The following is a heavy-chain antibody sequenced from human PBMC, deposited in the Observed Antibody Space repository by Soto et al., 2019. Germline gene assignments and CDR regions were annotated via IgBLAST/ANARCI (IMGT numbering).Heavy chain of an antibody. CDR1: ESSFTSFW. CDR3: VRHPGGTTIITGLPHPYGMDV. D-gene: IGHD3-22*01. CDR2: IHPHDSDT. V-gene: IGHV5-51*01. Sequence: PGESLKISCKASESSFTSFWIAWVRQMPGRGLEWMGIIHPHDSDTTYSPSFQGQVSISVDKSINTAYLQWSSLKASDTAMYYCVRHPGGTTIITGLPHPYGMDVWGQGTTVTVSS. J-gene: IGHJ6*02.